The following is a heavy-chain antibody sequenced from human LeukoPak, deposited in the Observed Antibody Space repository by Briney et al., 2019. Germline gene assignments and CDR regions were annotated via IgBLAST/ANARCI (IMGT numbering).Heavy chain of an antibody. CDR2: INPNSGGT. D-gene: IGHD5-18*01. Sequence: ASVKVSFKASGYTCTGYYMHWVRQAPGHGLEWMGWINPNSGGTNYAQKFQGRVTMTRDTSISTAYMELSRLRSDDTAVYYCAFGIQLWLRGARGAFDIWGQGTMVTVSS. CDR3: AFGIQLWLRGARGAFDI. J-gene: IGHJ3*02. V-gene: IGHV1-2*02. CDR1: GYTCTGYY.